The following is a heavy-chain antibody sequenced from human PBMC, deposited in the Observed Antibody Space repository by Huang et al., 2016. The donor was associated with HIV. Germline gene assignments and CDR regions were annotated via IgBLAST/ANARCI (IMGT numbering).Heavy chain of an antibody. Sequence: QVQLVESGGGVVQPGRSLRISCAASGFTFSSYGMHWVRQAPGKGLVWVAVISYDGKTKYDADAVKGRFSISRDNSKTTVYLQLNSLRVEDTAVYYCAKGGSAAAVLDFWGQGTLVTVSS. CDR2: ISYDGKTK. CDR3: AKGGSAAAVLDF. V-gene: IGHV3-30*18. D-gene: IGHD6-13*01. CDR1: GFTFSSYG. J-gene: IGHJ4*02.